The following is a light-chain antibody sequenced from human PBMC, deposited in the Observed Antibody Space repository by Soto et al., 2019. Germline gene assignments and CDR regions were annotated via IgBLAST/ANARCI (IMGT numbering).Light chain of an antibody. J-gene: IGLJ2*01. Sequence: QSVLIQPRSGSGSPGQSVTISCTGTRRDLGAYNYVSWYQQHPGKAPKLMIYDVNRRPSGVPDRFSGSKSGNTASLTISGVQAEDEADYYCCSFAGSYTVFGGGTKLTVL. CDR3: CSFAGSYTV. CDR2: DVN. V-gene: IGLV2-11*01. CDR1: RRDLGAYNY.